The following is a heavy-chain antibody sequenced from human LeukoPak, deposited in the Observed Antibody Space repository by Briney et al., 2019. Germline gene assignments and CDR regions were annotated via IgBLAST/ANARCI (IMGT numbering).Heavy chain of an antibody. V-gene: IGHV4-30-2*01. J-gene: IGHJ4*02. D-gene: IGHD4-23*01. CDR1: GGSVSSGGYS. CDR3: ARGPPIDDYGGYN. Sequence: SQTLSLTCAVSGGSVSSGGYSWSWIRQPPGKGLEWIGYIYHSGSTYYNPSLKSRATISVDRSKNQFSLKLSSVTAADTAVYYCARGPPIDDYGGYNWGQGTLVTVSS. CDR2: IYHSGST.